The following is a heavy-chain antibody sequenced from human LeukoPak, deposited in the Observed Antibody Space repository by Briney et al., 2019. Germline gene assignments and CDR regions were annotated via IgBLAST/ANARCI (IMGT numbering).Heavy chain of an antibody. J-gene: IGHJ6*02. Sequence: GGSLRLSCAASGFTFSNYGMAWVRQAPGKGLEWVSTIAVVGGNTHYADSVEGRFTISRQDSNNALHLQLNSLRAEDTAVYYCARGLAGIFGVVNYYYGMDVWGQGTTVTVSS. CDR2: IAVVGGNT. CDR1: GFTFSNYG. D-gene: IGHD3-3*01. V-gene: IGHV3-23*01. CDR3: ARGLAGIFGVVNYYYGMDV.